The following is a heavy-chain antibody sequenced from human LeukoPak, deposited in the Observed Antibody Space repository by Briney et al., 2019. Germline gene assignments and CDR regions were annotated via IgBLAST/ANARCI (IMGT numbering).Heavy chain of an antibody. Sequence: GGSLRLSCAASGFTFNNYAMGWVRQPPGKGLEWLSAIDGGGDATKYADSVKGRFTISRDNSKNTLSLQMNSLKTEDTAVYYCTTEIMDLFDHWGQGTLVTVSS. CDR3: TTEIMDLFDH. D-gene: IGHD2-8*01. V-gene: IGHV3-23*01. CDR1: GFTFNNYA. J-gene: IGHJ4*02. CDR2: IDGGGDAT.